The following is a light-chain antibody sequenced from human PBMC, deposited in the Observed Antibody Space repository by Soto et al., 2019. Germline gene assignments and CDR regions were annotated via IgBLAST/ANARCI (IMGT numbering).Light chain of an antibody. J-gene: IGKJ1*01. CDR2: GSS. CDR1: QSISNNY. V-gene: IGKV3-20*01. CDR3: XQYGXXPRT. Sequence: EVVLTQSPGTLSLSPGEGATLSCRASQSISNNYLAWYQQKPGQAPRLLMYGSSSRATGIPDRXSGSXSGXXXXXXXXXXEPEDXAXXYCXQYGXXPRTFGQGTKVEVK.